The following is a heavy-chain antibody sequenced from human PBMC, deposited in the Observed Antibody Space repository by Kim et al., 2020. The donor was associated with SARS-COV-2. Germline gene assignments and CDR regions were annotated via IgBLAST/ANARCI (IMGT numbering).Heavy chain of an antibody. J-gene: IGHJ6*02. D-gene: IGHD3-16*01. V-gene: IGHV3-9*01. CDR3: TRGRGGFNV. CDR2: NI. Sequence: NIGYANSVKVRFTISREHAKNSVYLQMNSLRPEDTALYYCTRGRGGFNVWGQGTTVTVSS.